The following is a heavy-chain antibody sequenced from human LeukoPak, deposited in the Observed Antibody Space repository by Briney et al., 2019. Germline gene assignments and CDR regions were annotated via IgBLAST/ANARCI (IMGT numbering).Heavy chain of an antibody. Sequence: PSQTLSLTCTVSGGSISSGGYYWSWIRQPRGKGLEWIGYIYHSGSTYYNLSLKSRVTISVDRSKNQFSLKLSSVTAADTAVYYCARFIAVAGRGGYYFDYWGQGTLVTVSS. V-gene: IGHV4-30-2*01. J-gene: IGHJ4*02. D-gene: IGHD6-19*01. CDR3: ARFIAVAGRGGYYFDY. CDR2: IYHSGST. CDR1: GGSISSGGYY.